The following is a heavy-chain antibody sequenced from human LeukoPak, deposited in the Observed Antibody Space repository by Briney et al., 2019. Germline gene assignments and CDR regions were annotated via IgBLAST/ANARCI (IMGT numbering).Heavy chain of an antibody. V-gene: IGHV4-34*01. CDR1: GGSFSGYY. CDR2: INHSGST. D-gene: IGHD6-19*01. J-gene: IGHJ6*04. CDR3: ASLGGVYSSGLDV. Sequence: SETLSLTCAVYGGSFSGYYWSWIRQPPGKGLEWIGEINHSGSTNYNPSLKSRVTISVDTSKNQFSLKPSSVTAADTAVYHCASLGGVYSSGLDVWGKGTTVTISS.